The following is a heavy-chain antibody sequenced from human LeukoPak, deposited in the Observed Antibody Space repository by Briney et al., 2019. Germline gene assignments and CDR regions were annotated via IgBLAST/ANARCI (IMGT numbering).Heavy chain of an antibody. J-gene: IGHJ4*02. CDR1: GFSFSSYW. D-gene: IGHD5-18*01. CDR3: ARGHYSPWDHCFDY. V-gene: IGHV3-7*01. CDR2: IKQDGSEE. Sequence: GGSLRLSCAASGFSFSSYWMNWVRQAPGKGLEWVANIKQDGSEEYYVDSLKGRFTISRDNAKNSLYLQMNNLRADDTAVYYCARGHYSPWDHCFDYWGQGCLVTVSS.